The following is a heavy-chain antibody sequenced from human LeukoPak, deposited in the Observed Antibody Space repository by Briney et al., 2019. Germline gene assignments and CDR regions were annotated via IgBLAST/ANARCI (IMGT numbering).Heavy chain of an antibody. V-gene: IGHV3-74*01. Sequence: GGSLRLSCAAYGFIFSSYCMPWVRQAPGKGLLWVSRINSDGSSTSYADSVKGRFTISRDNAKNTLYLQMNSLRAEDTAVYYCARRVVVPAAPYYFDYWGQGTLVTVSS. CDR1: GFIFSSYC. D-gene: IGHD2-2*01. J-gene: IGHJ4*02. CDR2: INSDGSST. CDR3: ARRVVVPAAPYYFDY.